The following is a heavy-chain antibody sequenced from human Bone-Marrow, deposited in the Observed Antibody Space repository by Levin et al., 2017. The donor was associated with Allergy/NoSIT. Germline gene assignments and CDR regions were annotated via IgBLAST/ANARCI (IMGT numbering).Heavy chain of an antibody. CDR1: GFTFSSYS. CDR2: ISSSSSYI. Sequence: GGSLRLSCAASGFTFSSYSMNWVRQAPGKGLEWVSSISSSSSYIYYADSVKGRFTISRDNAKNSLYLQMNSLRAEDTAVYYCARGGEDAAAGKGPYYYYGMDVWGQGTTVTVSS. V-gene: IGHV3-21*01. D-gene: IGHD6-13*01. CDR3: ARGGEDAAAGKGPYYYYGMDV. J-gene: IGHJ6*02.